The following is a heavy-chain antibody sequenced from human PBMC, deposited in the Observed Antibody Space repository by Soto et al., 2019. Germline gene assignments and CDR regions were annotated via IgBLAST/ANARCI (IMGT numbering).Heavy chain of an antibody. V-gene: IGHV1-18*04. D-gene: IGHD3-3*01. Sequence: ASVKFSCKASGYTFTSYGISWVRQAPGQGREGLEWISAYNGNTNYAQKLQGRVTMTTDTSTSTAYMELRSLRSDDTAVYYCARERPRDYYDFWSGYHYYYGMDVWGQGTTVTVSS. J-gene: IGHJ6*02. CDR3: ARERPRDYYDFWSGYHYYYGMDV. CDR1: GYTFTSYG. CDR2: ISAYNGNT.